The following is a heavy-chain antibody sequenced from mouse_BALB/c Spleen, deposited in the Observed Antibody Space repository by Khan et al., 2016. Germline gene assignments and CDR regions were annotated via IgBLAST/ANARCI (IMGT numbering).Heavy chain of an antibody. CDR2: IHDSGGT. CDR1: GYSITSGYS. J-gene: IGHJ4*01. V-gene: IGHV3-1*02. CDR3: TRSHGYYAIDY. Sequence: EVQLQESGPDLVKPSQSLSLTCTVTGYSITSGYSWHWIRQFPGNKLEWMGYIHDSGGTKYIPSLKSRISITRDTSKNQFFLQLNSVTPEDTATXYCTRSHGYYAIDYWGQGTSVTVSS.